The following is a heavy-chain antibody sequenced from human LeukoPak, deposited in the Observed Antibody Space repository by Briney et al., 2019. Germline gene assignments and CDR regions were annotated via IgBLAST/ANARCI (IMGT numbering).Heavy chain of an antibody. CDR1: GFTVSSNY. CDR3: ARSGPSEYFQH. V-gene: IGHV3-53*01. Sequence: GGSLRLSCAASGFTVSSNYMSWVRQAPGKGLEWVSVIYSGGSTYYADSVKGRFTISRDNSKNTLYLQMNSLRAEDTAVYYCARSGPSEYFQHWGQGPLVTVSS. J-gene: IGHJ1*01. CDR2: IYSGGST.